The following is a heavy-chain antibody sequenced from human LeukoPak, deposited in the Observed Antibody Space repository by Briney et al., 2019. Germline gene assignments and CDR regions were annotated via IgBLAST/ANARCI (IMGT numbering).Heavy chain of an antibody. D-gene: IGHD6-6*01. V-gene: IGHV4-31*03. CDR1: GGSISSGGYY. CDR3: ARGPDSSSSNWFDP. CDR2: IYYSGST. J-gene: IGHJ5*02. Sequence: PSETLSLTCTVSGGSISSGGYYWSWIRQHPGKGLEWIGYIYYSGSTYYNPSLKSRVTISVDTSENQFSLKLSSVTAADTAVYYCARGPDSSSSNWFDPWGQGTLVTVSS.